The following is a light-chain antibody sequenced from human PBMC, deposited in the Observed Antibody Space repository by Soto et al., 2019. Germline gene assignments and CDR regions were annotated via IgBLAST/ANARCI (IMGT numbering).Light chain of an antibody. Sequence: IQLTQAPSSLSASVGDRVTITCRASQDIAIYLAWYQQKPGEAPKLLIYAASTLQSGVPSRFSGSGSDTEFTLTISSLQPEDFATYYCQQLNNYPLTFGGGTNV. CDR3: QQLNNYPLT. CDR1: QDIAIY. CDR2: AAS. J-gene: IGKJ4*01. V-gene: IGKV1-9*01.